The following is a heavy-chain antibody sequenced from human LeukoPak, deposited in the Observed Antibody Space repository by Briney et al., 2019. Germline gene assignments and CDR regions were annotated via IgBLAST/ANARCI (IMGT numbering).Heavy chain of an antibody. J-gene: IGHJ5*02. CDR2: ISYDGSNK. CDR1: GFTFSSYA. D-gene: IGHD2-2*01. V-gene: IGHV3-30-3*01. CDR3: ARDESDCSSTSCYGP. Sequence: PGGSLRLSCAASGFTFSSYAMHWVRQAPGKGLEWVAVISYDGSNKYYADSVKGRFTISRDNSKNTLYLQMNSLRAEDTAVYYCARDESDCSSTSCYGPWGQGTLVTVSS.